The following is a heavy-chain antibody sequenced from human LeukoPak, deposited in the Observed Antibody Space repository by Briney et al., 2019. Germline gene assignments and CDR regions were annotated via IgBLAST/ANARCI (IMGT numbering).Heavy chain of an antibody. Sequence: GGSLRLSCAASGFKFNTYGMQWVRQAPGKGLGWVSGINWNGGSTGYADSVKGRFIISRDKAKNSLYLQLNSLRADDTALYYCARNENYYGSGGHGAFDIWGQGTMVTVSS. CDR3: ARNENYYGSGGHGAFDI. CDR2: INWNGGST. J-gene: IGHJ3*02. D-gene: IGHD3-10*01. V-gene: IGHV3-20*04. CDR1: GFKFNTYG.